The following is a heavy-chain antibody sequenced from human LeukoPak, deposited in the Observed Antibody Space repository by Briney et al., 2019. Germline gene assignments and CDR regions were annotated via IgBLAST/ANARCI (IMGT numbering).Heavy chain of an antibody. Sequence: SETLSLTCTVSGGSISSGSYYWSWIRQPAGKGLEWIGRIYTSGSTNYNPSLKSRVTISVDTSKNQFSLELSSVTAADTAVYYCARDPIVVVITGGAFDIWGQGTMVTVSS. D-gene: IGHD3-22*01. CDR3: ARDPIVVVITGGAFDI. CDR2: IYTSGST. CDR1: GGSISSGSYY. J-gene: IGHJ3*02. V-gene: IGHV4-61*02.